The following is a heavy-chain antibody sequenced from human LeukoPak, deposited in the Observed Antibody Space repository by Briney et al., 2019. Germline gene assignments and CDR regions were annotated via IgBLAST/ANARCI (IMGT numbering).Heavy chain of an antibody. CDR2: ISGSGGST. Sequence: GGSLRLSCAASGFTFSSYAMSWVRQAPGKGLEWVSAISGSGGSTYYADSVKGRFTISRDNAKNSLYLEMNSLTAEDTAVYYCANYYDSSGYYALDMWGQGTMVTVSP. J-gene: IGHJ3*02. D-gene: IGHD3-22*01. CDR3: ANYYDSSGYYALDM. V-gene: IGHV3-23*01. CDR1: GFTFSSYA.